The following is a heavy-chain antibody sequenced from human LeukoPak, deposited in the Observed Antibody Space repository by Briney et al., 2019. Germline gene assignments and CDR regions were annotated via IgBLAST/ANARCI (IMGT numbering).Heavy chain of an antibody. V-gene: IGHV3-30*03. CDR1: GXXFSSYG. CDR3: ARPRLSGWTGGWFDP. CDR2: ISYDGSNK. Sequence: PGGSLRLSCXASGXXFSSYGMHWVRQAPGKGLEWVAVISYDGSNKYYADSVKGRFTISRDNSKNTLYLQMNSLRAEDTAVYYCARPRLSGWTGGWFDPWGQGTLVTVSS. D-gene: IGHD6-19*01. J-gene: IGHJ5*02.